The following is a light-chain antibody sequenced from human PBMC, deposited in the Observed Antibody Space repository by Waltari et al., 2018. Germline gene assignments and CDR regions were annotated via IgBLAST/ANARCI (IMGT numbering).Light chain of an antibody. V-gene: IGKV1-12*01. CDR3: QQGKTVPPT. J-gene: IGKJ1*01. Sequence: DIQMTQSPSSASASVGDRVTITFRASQDLNGWLVRYQHKPGTAPTLLIYAASTLQTGVPSRFSGGSSGTDVTLTSTGLQPEDVATYFCQQGKTVPPTFGQGTKVDIK. CDR2: AAS. CDR1: QDLNGW.